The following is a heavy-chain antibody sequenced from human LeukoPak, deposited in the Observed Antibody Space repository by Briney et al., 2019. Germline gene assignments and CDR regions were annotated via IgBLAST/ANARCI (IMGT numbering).Heavy chain of an antibody. V-gene: IGHV3-48*01. J-gene: IGHJ3*02. Sequence: GGSLRLSCAASGFTFSSYTMNWVRQAPGKGLEWVSYISGSSSAIYYADSVKGRFTISRDNAKNSLYLQMNSLRAEDTAVFYCARFSTGTDAFDIWGQGTMVTVSS. CDR3: ARFSTGTDAFDI. D-gene: IGHD1-1*01. CDR1: GFTFSSYT. CDR2: ISGSSSAI.